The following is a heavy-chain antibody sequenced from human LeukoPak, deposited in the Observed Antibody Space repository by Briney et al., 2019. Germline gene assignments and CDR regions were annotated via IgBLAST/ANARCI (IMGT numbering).Heavy chain of an antibody. CDR2: FDPEDGET. CDR1: GYTLTELS. V-gene: IGHV1-24*01. D-gene: IGHD3-10*01. Sequence: APLKVSCKVSGYTLTELSMHCVREAPGKGLEWRGGFDPEDGETIYAQKFQGRVTMTEDTSTHTAYMELSSPRSEDTAVYDCATVGVLWFREGYFDYWGQGTLVTVSS. J-gene: IGHJ4*02. CDR3: ATVGVLWFREGYFDY.